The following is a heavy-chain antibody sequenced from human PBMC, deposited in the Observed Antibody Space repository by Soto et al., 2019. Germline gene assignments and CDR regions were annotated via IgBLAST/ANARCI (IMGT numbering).Heavy chain of an antibody. D-gene: IGHD4-17*01. J-gene: IGHJ4*02. CDR3: AKERRTYGDYVEDFDY. CDR2: ISGSGGST. Sequence: PGGSKRVSCTASGFTISSYGMSWIRQATGKGLEWVSAISGSGGSTYYADSVKGRFTISRDNSKNTLYLQMNSLRAEDTAVYYCAKERRTYGDYVEDFDYWGQGTLVTVSS. CDR1: GFTISSYG. V-gene: IGHV3-23*01.